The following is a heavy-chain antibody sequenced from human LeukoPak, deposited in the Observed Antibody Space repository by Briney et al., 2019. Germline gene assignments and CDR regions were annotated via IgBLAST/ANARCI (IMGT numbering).Heavy chain of an antibody. CDR3: ARDTFQPGLIDS. J-gene: IGHJ4*02. CDR1: GFTFSRYA. D-gene: IGHD2-2*01. V-gene: IGHV3-21*05. CDR2: INTDSSDI. Sequence: PGGSLRLSCAASGFTFSRYAMNWVRQAPGKGLQWVSYINTDSSDIHYADSVKGRFTISRVNARNTLYLQLSSLRAEDSAVYYCARDTFQPGLIDSWGQGTLVTVSS.